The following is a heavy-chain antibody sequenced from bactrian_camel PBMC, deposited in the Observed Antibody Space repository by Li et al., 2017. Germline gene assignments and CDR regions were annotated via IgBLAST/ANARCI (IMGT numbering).Heavy chain of an antibody. CDR3: AARKVARGSHFSLGRAPALRRDEYNF. CDR1: GYTYMSYF. Sequence: LVESGGGLVQAGGSLRLSCAFSGYTYMSYFMGWFRQAPGQEREGVAALYSGSGSRYYDDSVKGRFTISQDNSKNTLFLQMNVLRPEDTAMYYCAARKVARGSHFSLGRAPALRRDEYNFWGQGTQVTVS. V-gene: IGHV3S1*01. D-gene: IGHD2*01. CDR2: LYSGSGSR. J-gene: IGHJ4*01.